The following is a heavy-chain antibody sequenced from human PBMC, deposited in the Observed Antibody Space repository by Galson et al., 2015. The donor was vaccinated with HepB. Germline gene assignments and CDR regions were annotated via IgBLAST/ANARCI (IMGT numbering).Heavy chain of an antibody. CDR2: IIPIFGTA. J-gene: IGHJ6*02. V-gene: IGHV1-69*13. Sequence: SVKVSCKASGGTFSSYAISWVRQAPGQGLEWMGGIIPIFGTANYAQKFQGRVTITADESTSTAYMELSSLRSEDTAVYYCAARGYSYGYAGYYYGMGVWGQGTTVTVSS. CDR3: AARGYSYGYAGYYYGMGV. D-gene: IGHD5-18*01. CDR1: GGTFSSYA.